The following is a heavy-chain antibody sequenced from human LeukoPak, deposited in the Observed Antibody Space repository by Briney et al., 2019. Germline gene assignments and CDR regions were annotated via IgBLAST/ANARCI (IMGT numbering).Heavy chain of an antibody. CDR3: AGAGGYSGY. V-gene: IGHV3-66*01. CDR1: GFTVSTNH. Sequence: GGSLRLSCAVSGFTVSTNHITWVRQAPGKGLECVSVIYGGGSTYYAHSVKGRFTISRDSSKNTVYLQMNSLRAEYTAVYYCAGAGGYSGYGSQGTLVTVSS. J-gene: IGHJ4*02. D-gene: IGHD5-12*01. CDR2: IYGGGST.